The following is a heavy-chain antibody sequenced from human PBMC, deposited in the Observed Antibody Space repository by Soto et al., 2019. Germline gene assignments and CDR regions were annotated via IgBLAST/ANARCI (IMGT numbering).Heavy chain of an antibody. J-gene: IGHJ4*02. V-gene: IGHV3-33*01. D-gene: IGHD2-15*01. CDR3: ARDSGDVV. CDR2: IWHDGSNR. Sequence: ESGGGVVQPGRSLRLSCAASGFTFSTYGMHWVRQAPGKGLEWVAVIWHDGSNRYYADSVRGRFTISRDNSENTLYLQMYSLRVEDTGVYYCARDSGDVVGGQGTLVTVSS. CDR1: GFTFSTYG.